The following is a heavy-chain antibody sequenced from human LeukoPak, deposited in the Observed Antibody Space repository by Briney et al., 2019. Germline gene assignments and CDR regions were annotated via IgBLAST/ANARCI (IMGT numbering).Heavy chain of an antibody. Sequence: GRSLRLSCAASGFTFSNYAMHWVRQAPGKGLEWVAVISYDGSNKYYADSVKGRFTISRDNSKNTLYLQMNSLRAEDTAVYYCAKEKRDYWGQGTLVTVSS. CDR3: AKEKRDY. J-gene: IGHJ4*02. V-gene: IGHV3-30*04. CDR1: GFTFSNYA. CDR2: ISYDGSNK.